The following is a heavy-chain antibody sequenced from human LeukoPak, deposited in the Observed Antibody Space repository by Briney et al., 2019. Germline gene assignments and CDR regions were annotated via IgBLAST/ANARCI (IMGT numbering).Heavy chain of an antibody. Sequence: ASVKVSCKASGGTFISYAISWVRQATGQGLEWMGGIIPIFGTANYAQKFQGRVTITADESTSTAYMELSSLRSEDTAVYYCARDTDYYYGMDVWGQGITVTVSS. J-gene: IGHJ6*02. CDR1: GGTFISYA. CDR2: IIPIFGTA. V-gene: IGHV1-69*13. D-gene: IGHD4-17*01. CDR3: ARDTDYYYGMDV.